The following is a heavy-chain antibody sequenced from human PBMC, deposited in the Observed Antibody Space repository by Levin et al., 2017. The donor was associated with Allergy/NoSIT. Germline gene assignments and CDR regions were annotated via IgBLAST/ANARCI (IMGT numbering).Heavy chain of an antibody. Sequence: GGSLRLSCAASGFTFSRYFMHWVRQAPGQGLQWISYISSDSSSMQYADSVKGRFTISRDNAKNSLYLQMTSLRAEDTAVYYCARGGYSSSMSAFDIWGRGTVVTVSS. J-gene: IGHJ3*02. V-gene: IGHV3-48*01. D-gene: IGHD5-18*01. CDR3: ARGGYSSSMSAFDI. CDR1: GFTFSRYF. CDR2: ISSDSSSM.